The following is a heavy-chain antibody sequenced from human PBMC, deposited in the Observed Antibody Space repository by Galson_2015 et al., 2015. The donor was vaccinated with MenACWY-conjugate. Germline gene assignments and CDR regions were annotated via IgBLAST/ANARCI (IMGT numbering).Heavy chain of an antibody. V-gene: IGHV3-30*15. CDR3: AKDREPISSWFRLDY. D-gene: IGHD6-13*01. CDR1: GFTFTSYA. CDR2: ISYDEKYK. Sequence: SLRLSCAASGFTFTSYAIHWVRQTPGKGLEWVAVISYDEKYKNYADSVRGRFTISRDNSRKTVYLQMSSLRADDTSVYFCAKDREPISSWFRLDYWGHGTLVTVS. J-gene: IGHJ4*01.